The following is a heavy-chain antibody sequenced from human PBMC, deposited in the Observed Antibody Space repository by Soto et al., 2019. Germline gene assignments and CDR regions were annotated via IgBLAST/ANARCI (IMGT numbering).Heavy chain of an antibody. V-gene: IGHV3-64D*06. Sequence: PGGSLRLSCSASGFTFSSYAMHWVRQAPGKGLEYVSSISTNGGSTHYADSVKGRFTISRDNSKNTLYLQMSSLRAEDTAVYYCAKRKYCPSTTCFDYWGQGTLVTVSS. CDR1: GFTFSSYA. CDR3: AKRKYCPSTTCFDY. D-gene: IGHD2-2*01. J-gene: IGHJ4*02. CDR2: ISTNGGST.